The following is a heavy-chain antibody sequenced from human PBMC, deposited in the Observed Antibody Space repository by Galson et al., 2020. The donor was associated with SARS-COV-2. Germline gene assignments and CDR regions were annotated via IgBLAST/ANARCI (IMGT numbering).Heavy chain of an antibody. J-gene: IGHJ3*01. CDR3: ARASIQSAGRAFDV. CDR1: GFPFDHHA. D-gene: IGHD6-13*01. Sequence: GESLKISCAASGFPFDHHAMNWVRQAPGKGLEWVSGLSGTGGTTYYADSLEGRFTITRDNSKSILYLQLNSLRVEDTAVYYCARASIQSAGRAFDVWGQGTMVTVS. CDR2: LSGTGGTT. V-gene: IGHV3-23*01.